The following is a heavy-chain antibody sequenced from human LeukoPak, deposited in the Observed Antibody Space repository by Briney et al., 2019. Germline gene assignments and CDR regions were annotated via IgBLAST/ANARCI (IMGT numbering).Heavy chain of an antibody. J-gene: IGHJ5*02. V-gene: IGHV3-11*04. CDR2: ISSSSSTI. D-gene: IGHD2-2*01. CDR3: ASTPVVRRRLYWFDP. CDR1: GFTFSDYY. Sequence: GGSLRLSCAASGFTFSDYYMSWIRQAPGKGLEWVSAISSSSSTIYYADSVKGRFTISRDNAKNSLYLQMNSLRAEDTAVYYCASTPVVRRRLYWFDPWGQGTLVTVSS.